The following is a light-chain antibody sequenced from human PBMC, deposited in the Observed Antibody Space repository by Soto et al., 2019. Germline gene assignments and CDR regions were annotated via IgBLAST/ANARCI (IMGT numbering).Light chain of an antibody. V-gene: IGLV2-14*01. Sequence: QAVVTQPASVSGSPGQSITISCTGTSSDIGSYNYVSWYQQHPGKAPKLMIYDVNNRPSGVSNRFSGSKSGNTASLTISGLQAEDEADYYCSSYTGSSTPYVFGAGTKLTVL. CDR2: DVN. J-gene: IGLJ1*01. CDR3: SSYTGSSTPYV. CDR1: SSDIGSYNY.